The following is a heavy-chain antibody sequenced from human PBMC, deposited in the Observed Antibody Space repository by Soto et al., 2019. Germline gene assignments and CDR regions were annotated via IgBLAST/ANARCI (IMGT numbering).Heavy chain of an antibody. Sequence: ASLKISCKGSGYSFTSYWIGWVRQMPGKGLEWMGIIYPGDSDTRYSPSFQGQVTISADKSISTAYLQWSSLKASDTAMYYWAGVGAYCGGGSCYRGYCFDPGGEGPLVTVSS. J-gene: IGHJ5*02. D-gene: IGHD2-15*01. CDR2: IYPGDSDT. CDR1: GYSFTSYW. V-gene: IGHV5-51*01. CDR3: AGVGAYCGGGSCYRGYCFDP.